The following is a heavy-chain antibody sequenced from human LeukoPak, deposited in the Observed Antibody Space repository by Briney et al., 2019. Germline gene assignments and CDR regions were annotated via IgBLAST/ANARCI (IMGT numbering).Heavy chain of an antibody. D-gene: IGHD3-9*01. J-gene: IGHJ6*03. CDR3: ARDLTGSYYMDV. Sequence: GSLRLSCAASGFTFSSYEMNWVRQAPGKGLEWVSSISSSSSYIYYADSVKGRFTISRDNAKNSLYLQMNSLRAEDTAVYYCARDLTGSYYMDVWGKGTTVTVSS. CDR1: GFTFSSYE. CDR2: ISSSSSYI. V-gene: IGHV3-21*01.